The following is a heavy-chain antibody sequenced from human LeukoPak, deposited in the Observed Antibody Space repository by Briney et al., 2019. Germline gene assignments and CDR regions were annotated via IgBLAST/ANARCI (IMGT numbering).Heavy chain of an antibody. J-gene: IGHJ4*02. CDR1: GFTFGDYA. D-gene: IGHD2-2*01. Sequence: GGSLRLSCTASGFTFGDYAMSWVRQAPGKGLEWAGFIRSKAYGGTTEYAASVKGRFTISRDDSKSIACLQMNSLKTEDTAVYYCTRQDIVVVPAAPLDYWGQGTLVTVSS. CDR3: TRQDIVVVPAAPLDY. V-gene: IGHV3-49*04. CDR2: IRSKAYGGTT.